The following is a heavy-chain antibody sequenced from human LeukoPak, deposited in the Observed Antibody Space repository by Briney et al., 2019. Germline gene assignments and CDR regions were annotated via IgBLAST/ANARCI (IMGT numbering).Heavy chain of an antibody. CDR2: IYYSGST. V-gene: IGHV4-59*01. D-gene: IGHD3-10*01. Sequence: SETLSLTCTVSGGSISSYYWSWIRQPPGKGLEWIGYIYYSGSTNYNPSLKSRVTISVDTSKNQFSLKLSSVTAADTAVYYCARVRVTGGSGIYWFDPWGQGTLVTVSS. CDR1: GGSISSYY. CDR3: ARVRVTGGSGIYWFDP. J-gene: IGHJ5*02.